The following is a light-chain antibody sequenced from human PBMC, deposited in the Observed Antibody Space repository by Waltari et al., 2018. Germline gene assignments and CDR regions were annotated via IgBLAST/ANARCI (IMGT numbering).Light chain of an antibody. CDR1: QSVSKY. CDR2: DAS. Sequence: EIVLTQSPGTLSLSPGERATLSCRASQSVSKYLAWYQQRPGQAPRLIIYDASIRATGIPDRFSGSGSGTDFSLTISRLEPEDFAVYYCQKYVNLPATFGQGTKVEIK. V-gene: IGKV3-20*01. CDR3: QKYVNLPAT. J-gene: IGKJ1*01.